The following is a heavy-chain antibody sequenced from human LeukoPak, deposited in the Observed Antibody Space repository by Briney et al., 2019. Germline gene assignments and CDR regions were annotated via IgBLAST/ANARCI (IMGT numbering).Heavy chain of an antibody. Sequence: PGGSLRLSCVVSGFTVSTNYMIWVRQAPGRGLEWVSVIYISGSTYYADSVMGGFLISRDNSKNTLYLQMNSLRAEDTAVYYCAKDPARNWFDPWGQGSLVTVS. CDR1: GFTVSTNY. CDR2: IYISGST. D-gene: IGHD2-2*01. CDR3: AKDPARNWFDP. J-gene: IGHJ5*02. V-gene: IGHV3-53*01.